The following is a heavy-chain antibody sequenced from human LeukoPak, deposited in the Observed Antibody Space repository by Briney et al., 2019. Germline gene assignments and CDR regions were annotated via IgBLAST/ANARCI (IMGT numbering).Heavy chain of an antibody. CDR1: GFSFSSYW. Sequence: GGSLRLSCAASGFSFSSYWMHWVRQAPGKGLVWVSRINSDGSSTTYADSVKGRSSISRDNAKNTLYLHLDSLRAEDTGVYYCARAVRAHPPADFWGQGTLVTVSS. J-gene: IGHJ4*02. D-gene: IGHD3-3*01. CDR3: ARAVRAHPPADF. V-gene: IGHV3-74*01. CDR2: INSDGSST.